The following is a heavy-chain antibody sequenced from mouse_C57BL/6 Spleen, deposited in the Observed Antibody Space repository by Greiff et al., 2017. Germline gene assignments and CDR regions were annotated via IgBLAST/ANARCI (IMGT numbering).Heavy chain of an antibody. CDR2: INPGSGGT. CDR3: ASSTVGYFDV. CDR1: GYAFTNYL. J-gene: IGHJ1*03. D-gene: IGHD1-1*01. Sequence: QVQLKQSGAELVRPGTSVKVSCKASGYAFTNYLIEWVKQRPGPGLEWIGVINPGSGGTNYNEKFKGKATLTADKSSSTAYMQLSSLTSEDSAVYFCASSTVGYFDVWGTGTTVTVSS. V-gene: IGHV1-54*01.